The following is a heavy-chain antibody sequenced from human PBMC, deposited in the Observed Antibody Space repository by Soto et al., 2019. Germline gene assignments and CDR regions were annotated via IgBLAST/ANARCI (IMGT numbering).Heavy chain of an antibody. J-gene: IGHJ4*02. CDR2: ISGSGGST. CDR1: GFTFSSYA. CDR3: AKGDVVVPAAMHPPRSFDY. D-gene: IGHD2-2*01. V-gene: IGHV3-23*01. Sequence: EVQLLESGGGLVQPGGSLRLSCAASGFTFSSYAMSWVRQAPGKGLEWVSAISGSGGSTYYADSVKGRFTISRDNSKNTLYLQMNSLRAEDTAVYYCAKGDVVVPAAMHPPRSFDYWGQGTLVTVSS.